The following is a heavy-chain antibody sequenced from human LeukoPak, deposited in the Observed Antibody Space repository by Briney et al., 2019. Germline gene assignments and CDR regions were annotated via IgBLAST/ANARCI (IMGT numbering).Heavy chain of an antibody. CDR2: INPSGGST. J-gene: IGHJ4*02. D-gene: IGHD5-18*01. Sequence: ASVKVSCKASGYTFTSYYMHWVRQAPGQGLEWMGIINPSGGSTSYAQKFQGRVTMTRDTSTSTVYMELSSLRSGDTAVYYCARDDTAMASFDYWGQGTLVTVSS. CDR3: ARDDTAMASFDY. V-gene: IGHV1-46*01. CDR1: GYTFTSYY.